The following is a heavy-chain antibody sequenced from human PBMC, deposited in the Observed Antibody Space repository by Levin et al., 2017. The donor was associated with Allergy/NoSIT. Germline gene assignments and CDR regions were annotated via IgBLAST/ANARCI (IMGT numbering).Heavy chain of an antibody. CDR3: GRTSSY. CDR2: IYSGGST. D-gene: IGHD6-6*01. CDR1: GFSVSSNY. V-gene: IGHV3-53*01. Sequence: GGSLRLSCAASGFSVSSNYMSWVRQAPGKGLEWVSVIYSGGSTYYADSVRGRFTISRDNSKNTLYLQLNSLRVEDTAVYYCGRTSSYWGQGTLVTVSS. J-gene: IGHJ4*02.